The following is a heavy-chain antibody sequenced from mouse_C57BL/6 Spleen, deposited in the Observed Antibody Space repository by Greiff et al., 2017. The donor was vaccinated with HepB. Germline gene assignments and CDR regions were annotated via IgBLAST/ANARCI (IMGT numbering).Heavy chain of an antibody. Sequence: VQLQQPGTELVKPGASVKLSCKASGYTFTSYWMHWVKQRPGQGLEWIGNINPSNGGTNYNEKFKSKATLTVDKSSSTAYMQLSSLTSEDSAVYYCAREASYYGKDYAMDYWGQGTSVTVSS. J-gene: IGHJ4*01. CDR1: GYTFTSYW. V-gene: IGHV1-53*01. D-gene: IGHD2-1*01. CDR2: INPSNGGT. CDR3: AREASYYGKDYAMDY.